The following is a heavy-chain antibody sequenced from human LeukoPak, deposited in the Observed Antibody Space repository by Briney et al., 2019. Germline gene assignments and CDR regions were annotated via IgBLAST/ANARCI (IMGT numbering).Heavy chain of an antibody. CDR1: GGSISSYY. CDR3: ARRMSHLYNFEY. CDR2: VYSSGST. D-gene: IGHD5-24*01. V-gene: IGHV4-59*08. Sequence: PSETLSLTCTVSGGSISSYYWNWIRQPPGKGLKWIGYVYSSGSTNYNPSLKSRVTISVDTSKNQFSLKLNSVTAADTAVYYRARRMSHLYNFEYWGQGTLVTVSS. J-gene: IGHJ4*02.